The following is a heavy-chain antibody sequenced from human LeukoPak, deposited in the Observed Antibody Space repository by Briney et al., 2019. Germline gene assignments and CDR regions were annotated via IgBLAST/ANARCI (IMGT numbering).Heavy chain of an antibody. D-gene: IGHD3/OR15-3a*01. CDR3: ARVFDDLDFWFDP. Sequence: GPPEKISCKASGYTLTTYGISWVRQAPGHGLEWRGWISAYNGNTNYAQKLHGRVTMTTDTSTSTAYMELRSLRSDDTAVYYCARVFDDLDFWFDPWGQGTLVTVSS. J-gene: IGHJ5*02. CDR2: ISAYNGNT. CDR1: GYTLTTYG. V-gene: IGHV1-18*01.